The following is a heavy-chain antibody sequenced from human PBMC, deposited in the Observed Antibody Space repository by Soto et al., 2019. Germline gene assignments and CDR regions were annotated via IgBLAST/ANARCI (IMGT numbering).Heavy chain of an antibody. D-gene: IGHD2-2*01. CDR1: GCSIISYY. J-gene: IGHJ6*03. CDR2: IYYSGST. V-gene: IGHV4-59*01. CDR3: ARTGCSSTSCYENYYYYYYMDV. Sequence: SETLSLTCTFSGCSIISYYWSLIRQPPGKGLEWIGYIYYSGSTNYNPSLKSRVTISVDTSKNQFSLKLSSVTAADTAVYYCARTGCSSTSCYENYYYYYYMDVWGQGTMVTVSS.